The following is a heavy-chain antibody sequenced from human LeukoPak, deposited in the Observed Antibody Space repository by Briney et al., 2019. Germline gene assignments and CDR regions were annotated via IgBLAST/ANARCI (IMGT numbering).Heavy chain of an antibody. CDR1: GGSISSYY. Sequence: PSETLSLTCTVSGGSISSYYWSWIRQPPGKGLEWIGYIYYSGSTNYNPSLKSRVTISRDTPKNQFSLKLSSVTAADTAVYYCARRRSGSGLFDPWGQGTLVTVSS. CDR2: IYYSGST. J-gene: IGHJ5*02. CDR3: ARRRSGSGLFDP. V-gene: IGHV4-59*08. D-gene: IGHD3-22*01.